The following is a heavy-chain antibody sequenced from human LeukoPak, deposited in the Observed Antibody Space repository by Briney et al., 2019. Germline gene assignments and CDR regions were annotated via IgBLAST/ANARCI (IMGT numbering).Heavy chain of an antibody. D-gene: IGHD6-13*01. V-gene: IGHV3-30*02. Sequence: GGSLRLSCAASGFTFSSYGVHWVRQAPGTGLEWVAFIRYDGSNKYYADSVKGRFTISGDNSKNTLYLQMNSLRAEDTAVYYCAKAVTQQLVQNAFDIWGQGTMVTVSS. CDR3: AKAVTQQLVQNAFDI. J-gene: IGHJ3*02. CDR1: GFTFSSYG. CDR2: IRYDGSNK.